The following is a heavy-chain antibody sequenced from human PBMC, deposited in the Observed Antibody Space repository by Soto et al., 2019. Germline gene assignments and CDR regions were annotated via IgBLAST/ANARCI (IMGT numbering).Heavy chain of an antibody. V-gene: IGHV4-59*01. J-gene: IGHJ5*02. D-gene: IGHD6-19*01. CDR3: ARGRSSGNWFDP. Sequence: QVQLQESGPGLVKPSETLSLTCTVSGGSISSYYWSWFRQPPGKGLEWIGYIYNSGGTNYNPSLKSRATISVATSKNQFSLELRSVTAADTAVYYCARGRSSGNWFDPWGQGTLVSVSS. CDR1: GGSISSYY. CDR2: IYNSGGT.